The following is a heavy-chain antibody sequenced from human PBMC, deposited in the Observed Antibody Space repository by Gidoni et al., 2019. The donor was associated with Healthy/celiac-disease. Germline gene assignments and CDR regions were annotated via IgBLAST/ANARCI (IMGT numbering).Heavy chain of an antibody. CDR1: GFTFSSYA. D-gene: IGHD6-13*01. CDR3: ARDQQLVEGNWFDP. V-gene: IGHV3-30*04. Sequence: QVQLVESGGGVVQLGRSLRLSCAASGFTFSSYAMHWVRQAPGKGLEWVAVISYDGSNKYYADSVKGRFTISRDNSKNTLYLQMNSLRAEDTAVYYCARDQQLVEGNWFDPWGQGTLVTVSS. CDR2: ISYDGSNK. J-gene: IGHJ5*02.